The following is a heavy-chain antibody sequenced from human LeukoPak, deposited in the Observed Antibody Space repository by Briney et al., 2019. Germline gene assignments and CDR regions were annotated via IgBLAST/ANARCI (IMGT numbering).Heavy chain of an antibody. V-gene: IGHV1-18*01. CDR1: GYTFTSYG. Sequence: ASVKVSCKASGYTFTSYGISWVRQAPGQGLEWMGWIRAYNGNTNYAQKLQGRVTMTTDTSTSTAYMELRSLRSDDTAVYYCARGASSGYFTPTYYFDYWGQGTLVTVSS. CDR3: ARGASSGYFTPTYYFDY. CDR2: IRAYNGNT. J-gene: IGHJ4*02. D-gene: IGHD6-19*01.